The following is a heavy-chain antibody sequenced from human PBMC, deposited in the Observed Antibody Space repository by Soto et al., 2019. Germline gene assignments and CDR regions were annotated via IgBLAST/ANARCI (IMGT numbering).Heavy chain of an antibody. CDR2: IYYNGDT. D-gene: IGHD3-16*01. V-gene: IGHV4-39*01. Sequence: TLSLTCTVSGGSISSSGYYWAWLRQPPGRGLEWIGSIYYNGDTYFYPSLKSRVTISVDTSKNQFSLKLTSVTAADTALYFCARGGKYYQQETYFFDYWGQGSLVTVSS. CDR3: ARGGKYYQQETYFFDY. CDR1: GGSISSSGYY. J-gene: IGHJ4*01.